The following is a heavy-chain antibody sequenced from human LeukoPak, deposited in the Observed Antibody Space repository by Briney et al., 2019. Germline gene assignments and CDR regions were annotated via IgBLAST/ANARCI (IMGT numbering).Heavy chain of an antibody. CDR2: ISSSSSYI. D-gene: IGHD3-3*01. Sequence: GGSLRLSCAASGFTFSSYSMNWVRQAPGKGLEWVSSISSSSSYIYYADSVKGRFTTSRDNAKNSLYLQMNSLRAEDTAVYYCARDVGAYYDFWSGYSDMGYFDYWGQGTLVTVSS. V-gene: IGHV3-21*01. J-gene: IGHJ4*02. CDR3: ARDVGAYYDFWSGYSDMGYFDY. CDR1: GFTFSSYS.